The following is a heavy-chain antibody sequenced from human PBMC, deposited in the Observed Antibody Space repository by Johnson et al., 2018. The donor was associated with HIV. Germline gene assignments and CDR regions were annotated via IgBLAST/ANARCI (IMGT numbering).Heavy chain of an antibody. D-gene: IGHD6-13*01. CDR3: AKDSRAAGNAFDI. J-gene: IGHJ3*02. V-gene: IGHV3-7*01. Sequence: QLVESGGGLVQPGRSLRLSCAASGFTFDDYAMHWVRQAPGKGLEWVANIKQDGSEKYYVDSVKGRFTISRDNAKNSLYLQMNSLRAEDTAVYYCAKDSRAAGNAFDIWGQGTMVTVSS. CDR1: GFTFDDYA. CDR2: IKQDGSEK.